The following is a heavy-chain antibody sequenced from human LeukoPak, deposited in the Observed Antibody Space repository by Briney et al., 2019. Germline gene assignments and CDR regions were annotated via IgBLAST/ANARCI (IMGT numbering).Heavy chain of an antibody. CDR1: GFTFNNYA. Sequence: PGGSLRLPCAASGFTFNNYAMTWVRQAPGKELEWVSTVTGRGDTYYADSVKGRFTISRDNAKNSLYLQMNSLRDEDTAVYYCASDIAAAGILGYWGQGTLVTVSS. CDR3: ASDIAAAGILGY. D-gene: IGHD6-13*01. J-gene: IGHJ4*02. CDR2: VTGRGDT. V-gene: IGHV3-23*01.